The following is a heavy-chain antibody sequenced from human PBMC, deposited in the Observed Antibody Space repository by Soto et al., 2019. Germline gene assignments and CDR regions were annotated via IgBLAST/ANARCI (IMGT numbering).Heavy chain of an antibody. D-gene: IGHD6-13*01. CDR3: AKDPLHYSSSWYGNNYGMDV. V-gene: IGHV3-23*01. CDR2: ISGSGGST. J-gene: IGHJ6*02. CDR1: GFTFSSYA. Sequence: SLRVSCAASGFTFSSYAMIWVRQAPGKGLEWVSAISGSGGSTYYADSVKGRFTISRDNSKNTLYLQMNSLRAEDTAVYYCAKDPLHYSSSWYGNNYGMDVWGQGTTVTVSS.